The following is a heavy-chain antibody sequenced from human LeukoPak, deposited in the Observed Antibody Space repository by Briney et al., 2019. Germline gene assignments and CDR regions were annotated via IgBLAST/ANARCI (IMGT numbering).Heavy chain of an antibody. CDR2: INPSGGST. Sequence: ASVKVSCKASGYTFTSYYMHWVRQAPGQGLEWMGIINPSGGSTSYAQKFQGRVTMTRDMSTSTVYMELSSLRSEDTAVYYCARDRSHYYDSSGYYSTGIDYWGQGTLVTVSS. CDR1: GYTFTSYY. V-gene: IGHV1-46*01. J-gene: IGHJ4*02. CDR3: ARDRSHYYDSSGYYSTGIDY. D-gene: IGHD3-22*01.